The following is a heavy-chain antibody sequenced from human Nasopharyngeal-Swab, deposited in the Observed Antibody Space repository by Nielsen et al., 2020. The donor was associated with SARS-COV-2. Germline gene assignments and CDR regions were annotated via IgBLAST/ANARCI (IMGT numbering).Heavy chain of an antibody. CDR1: GGSISSSSYY. CDR3: ARGLQGSSGYSNWFDP. J-gene: IGHJ5*02. CDR2: IYHSGST. Sequence: SETLSLTCTVSGGSISSSSYYWGWIRQPPGKGLEWIVSIYHSGSTYYNPSLKSRVTISVDTSKNQFSLKLSSVTAADTAVYYCARGLQGSSGYSNWFDPWGQGTLVTVSS. V-gene: IGHV4-39*07. D-gene: IGHD3-22*01.